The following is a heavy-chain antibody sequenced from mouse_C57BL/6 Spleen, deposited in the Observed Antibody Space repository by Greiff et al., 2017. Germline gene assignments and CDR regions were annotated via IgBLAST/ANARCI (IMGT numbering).Heavy chain of an antibody. Sequence: VQLQQSGPELVKPGASVKISCKASGYAFSSSWMNWVKQRPGKGLEWIGRIYPGDGDTNYNGKFKGKATLTADKSSSTAYMQLSSLTSEDSAVYFCARSGGGLPSYARDYWGQGTSVTVSS. V-gene: IGHV1-82*01. CDR1: GYAFSSSW. CDR2: IYPGDGDT. J-gene: IGHJ4*01. D-gene: IGHD2-4*01. CDR3: ARSGGGLPSYARDY.